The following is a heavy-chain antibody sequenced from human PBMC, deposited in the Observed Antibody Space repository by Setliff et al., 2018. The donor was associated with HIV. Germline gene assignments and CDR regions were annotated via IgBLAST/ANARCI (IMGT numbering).Heavy chain of an antibody. CDR1: GDSFNNYY. V-gene: IGHV4-59*08. J-gene: IGHJ4*02. CDR3: ASCHVAIGYDFNY. CDR2: MSYSGGA. Sequence: SETLSLTCTVSGDSFNNYYCSWIRQLPGKGLEWIAYMSYSGGANYNPSLKSRVTISVDTSKGQFSLRLSSVTAADTAAYFCASCHVAIGYDFNYWGQGVLVTVSS. D-gene: IGHD5-18*01.